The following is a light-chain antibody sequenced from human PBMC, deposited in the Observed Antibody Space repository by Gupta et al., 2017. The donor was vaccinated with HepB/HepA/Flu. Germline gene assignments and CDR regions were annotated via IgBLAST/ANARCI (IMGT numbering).Light chain of an antibody. CDR2: GAS. Sequence: VLTQSPATLSLSPGDTATLSCRASHTVSTSYLVWYQQKPGQAPRLLIHGASTRATGVPDRFSGSGSDTDFTPTISGLEPEDFAVYYCHEYVSSSPSFGGGTRVE. CDR1: HTVSTSY. CDR3: HEYVSSSPS. J-gene: IGKJ4*01. V-gene: IGKV3-20*01.